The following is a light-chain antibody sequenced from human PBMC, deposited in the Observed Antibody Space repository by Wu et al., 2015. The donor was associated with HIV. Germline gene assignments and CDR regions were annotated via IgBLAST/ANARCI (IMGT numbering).Light chain of an antibody. Sequence: DIQMTQSPSALSASVGDKITITCRATDNVDSLVAWYQQKPGNAPKLLIYRSSSLENGIPSRFSGSGSGTEFIHTINSLQPDDFASYYCQQYNLFPWTFGPGTKVEIK. CDR3: QQYNLFPWT. CDR2: RSS. J-gene: IGKJ1*01. CDR1: DNVDSL. V-gene: IGKV1-5*03.